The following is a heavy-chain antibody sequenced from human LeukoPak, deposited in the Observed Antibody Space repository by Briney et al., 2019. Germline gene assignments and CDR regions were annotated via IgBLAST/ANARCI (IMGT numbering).Heavy chain of an antibody. D-gene: IGHD3-3*01. CDR1: GGSINSSIYY. Sequence: SETLSLTCSVSGGSINSSIYYWGWVRQPPGKGLEWIGSFSYSGSAYYNPSLNSRVTISVATSKNQFSLKLSSVTASDTAVYYCASRDKYDFWSGYYDWFDPWGQGTLVTVSS. J-gene: IGHJ5*02. V-gene: IGHV4-39*01. CDR2: FSYSGSA. CDR3: ASRDKYDFWSGYYDWFDP.